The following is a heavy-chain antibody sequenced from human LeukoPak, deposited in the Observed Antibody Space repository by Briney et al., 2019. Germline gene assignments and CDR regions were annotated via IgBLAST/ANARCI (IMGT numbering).Heavy chain of an antibody. V-gene: IGHV3-30*04. CDR2: ISYDGSNK. CDR3: AREDQAAAFDY. J-gene: IGHJ4*02. CDR1: GFTFSSYA. D-gene: IGHD2-15*01. Sequence: GGSLRLSCAASGFTFSSYAMHWVHQAPGKGLEWVAVISYDGSNKYYADSVKGRFTISRDNSKNTLYLQMNSLRAEDTAVYYCAREDQAAAFDYWGQGTLVTVSS.